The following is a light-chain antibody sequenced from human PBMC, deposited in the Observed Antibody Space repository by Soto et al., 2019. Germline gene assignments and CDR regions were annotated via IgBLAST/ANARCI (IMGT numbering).Light chain of an antibody. CDR3: QQRSNWPPGYT. CDR2: DAS. CDR1: QSVSSY. Sequence: EIVLTQSPATLSLSPGERATLSCRASQSVSSYLAWYPQKPGQAPRLLIYDASNRATGIPARFSGSGSGTDSTLTISSLEPEDFAVYYCQQRSNWPPGYTFGQGTKLEIK. V-gene: IGKV3-11*01. J-gene: IGKJ2*01.